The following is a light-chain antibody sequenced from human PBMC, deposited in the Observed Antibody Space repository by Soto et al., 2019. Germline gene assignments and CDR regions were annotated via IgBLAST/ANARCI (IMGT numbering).Light chain of an antibody. J-gene: IGKJ1*01. V-gene: IGKV3-11*01. CDR2: DAS. CDR1: QSVSSY. CDR3: QQYNSYSLT. Sequence: EIVLTQSPATLSLSPGERATLSCRASQSVSSYLAWYQQKPGQAPRLLIYDASNRATGIPSRFSGSGSGTEFTLTISSLQPGDFATYYCQQYNSYSLTFGQGTKVDIK.